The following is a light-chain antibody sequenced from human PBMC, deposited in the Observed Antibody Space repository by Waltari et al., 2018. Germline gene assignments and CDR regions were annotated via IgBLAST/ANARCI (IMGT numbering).Light chain of an antibody. CDR3: QHYVRLPAT. CDR2: GAS. Sequence: EILLTQSPGTLSLSPGARATLSCRASQSVTRALAWYQQKPGQAPRLLIYGASNRATGIPERFSGSGSGTDFSLTISRLEPEDFAVYYCQHYVRLPATFGQGTKVEIK. J-gene: IGKJ1*01. V-gene: IGKV3-20*01. CDR1: QSVTRAL.